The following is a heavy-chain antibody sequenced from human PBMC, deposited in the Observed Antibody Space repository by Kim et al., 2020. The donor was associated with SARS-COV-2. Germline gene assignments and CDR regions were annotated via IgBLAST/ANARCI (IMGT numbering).Heavy chain of an antibody. CDR2: INAGNGNT. J-gene: IGHJ5*02. CDR3: ARDPGLGPAAPWDWFDP. Sequence: ASVKVSCKASGYTFTSYAMHWVRQAPGQRLEWMGWINAGNGNTKYSQKFQGRVTITRDTSASTAYMELSSLRSEDTAVYYCARDPGLGPAAPWDWFDPWGQGTLVTVSS. CDR1: GYTFTSYA. V-gene: IGHV1-3*01. D-gene: IGHD2-2*01.